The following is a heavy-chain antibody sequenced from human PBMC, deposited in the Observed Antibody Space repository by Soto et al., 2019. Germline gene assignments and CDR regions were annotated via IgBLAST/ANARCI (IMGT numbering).Heavy chain of an antibody. Sequence: PGGSLRLSCAASGFTFSSYAMSWVRQAPGKGLEWVSAISGSGGSTYYADSVKGRFTISRDNSKNTLYLQMNSLRAEDTAVYYCAKDERVSSYYYDSSGYDYFDYWGQGTLVTVSS. J-gene: IGHJ4*02. V-gene: IGHV3-23*01. CDR1: GFTFSSYA. CDR2: ISGSGGST. CDR3: AKDERVSSYYYDSSGYDYFDY. D-gene: IGHD3-22*01.